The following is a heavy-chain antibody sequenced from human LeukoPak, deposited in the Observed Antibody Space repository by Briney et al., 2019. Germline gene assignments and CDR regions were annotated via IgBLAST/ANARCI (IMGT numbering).Heavy chain of an antibody. J-gene: IGHJ2*01. CDR2: ISYSGAT. CDR3: ARGSYFDL. V-gene: IGHV4-39*07. Sequence: SETLSLTCTLSGGTVTSSTYFWGWIRQPPGKGLEWIGSISYSGATYYNPSLKSRVSMSVHTSKNQFSLKLSSVTAADTAVYYCARGSYFDLWGRGTLVTVSS. CDR1: GGTVTSSTYF.